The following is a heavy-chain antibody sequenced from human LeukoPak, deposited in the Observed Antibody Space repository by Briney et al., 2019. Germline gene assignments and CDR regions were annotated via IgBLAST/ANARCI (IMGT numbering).Heavy chain of an antibody. CDR3: ARGLGKDGSTGWPY. Sequence: GGSLRLSCAASGLSFSTYWMEWVRQAPGKGLVWVARIYGDGSSTNYADSVKGRFTISRDNAKDTLYLQMNSLRAEDTAVYYCARGLGKDGSTGWPYWGQGTLVTVSS. D-gene: IGHD6-19*01. CDR2: IYGDGSST. CDR1: GLSFSTYW. V-gene: IGHV3-74*01. J-gene: IGHJ4*02.